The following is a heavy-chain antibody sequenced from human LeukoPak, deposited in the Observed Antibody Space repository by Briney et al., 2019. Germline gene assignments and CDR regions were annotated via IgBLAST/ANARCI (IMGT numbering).Heavy chain of an antibody. CDR3: TSQTSAKGFDG. Sequence: PGGSLRLSCAASGLAFSSYWMSWVRQAPGKGLEWVANIKNNGSEENYMDSVKGRFTISRDNAKNSLYLQMTSPRAEDPAVYYSTSQTSAKGFDGWGQGTLVTVSS. CDR2: IKNNGSEE. V-gene: IGHV3-7*05. D-gene: IGHD2-2*01. J-gene: IGHJ4*02. CDR1: GLAFSSYW.